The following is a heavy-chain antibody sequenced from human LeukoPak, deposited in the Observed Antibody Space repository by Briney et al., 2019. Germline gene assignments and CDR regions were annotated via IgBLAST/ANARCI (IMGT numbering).Heavy chain of an antibody. D-gene: IGHD3-10*01. V-gene: IGHV4-59*01. J-gene: IGHJ4*02. Sequence: SETLSLTCTVSGGSISSYYWSWIRQPPGKGLEWIGYIYYSGSTNYNPSLKSRVTISVDTSKNQFSLKLSSVTAADTAVYYCARGRYYYGSGSYYNPHCFDYWGQGTLVTVSS. CDR3: ARGRYYYGSGSYYNPHCFDY. CDR2: IYYSGST. CDR1: GGSISSYY.